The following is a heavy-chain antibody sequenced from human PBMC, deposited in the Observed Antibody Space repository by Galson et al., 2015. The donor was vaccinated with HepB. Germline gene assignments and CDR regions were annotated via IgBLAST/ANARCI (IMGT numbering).Heavy chain of an antibody. V-gene: IGHV1-46*01. CDR1: GYTFTSYY. D-gene: IGHD3-22*01. CDR2: INPSGGST. CDR3: ARGGDYYDSSGSISYYYGMDV. J-gene: IGHJ6*02. Sequence: SVKVSCKASGYTFTSYYMHWVRQAPGQGLEWMGIINPSGGSTSYAQKFQGRVTMTRDTSTSTVYMELSSLRSEDTAVYYCARGGDYYDSSGSISYYYGMDVWGQGTTVTVSS.